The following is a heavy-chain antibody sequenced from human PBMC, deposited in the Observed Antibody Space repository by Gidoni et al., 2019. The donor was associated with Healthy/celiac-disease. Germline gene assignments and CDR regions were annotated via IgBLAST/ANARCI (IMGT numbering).Heavy chain of an antibody. CDR3: ARVGQKTARSIAARLGAFDY. J-gene: IGHJ4*02. Sequence: QVQLQQWGAGLLKPSETLSLTCAVYGGSFSGYYWSWIRQPPGKGLEWIGEINHSGSTNYNPSLKSRVTISVDTSKNQFSLKLSSVTAADTAVYYCARVGQKTARSIAARLGAFDYWGQGTLVTVSS. CDR2: INHSGST. V-gene: IGHV4-34*01. D-gene: IGHD6-6*01. CDR1: GGSFSGYY.